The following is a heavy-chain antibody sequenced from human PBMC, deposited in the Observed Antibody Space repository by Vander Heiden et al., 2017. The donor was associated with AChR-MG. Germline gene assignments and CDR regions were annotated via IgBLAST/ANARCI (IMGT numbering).Heavy chain of an antibody. CDR1: GGSISSSNW. CDR2: FYHSGSS. Sequence: QVQLQESGPGLVKPSGTLSLTCAVSGGSISSSNWWSWVRQAPGEGLEGIGEFYHSGSSNYNTSVKSRVTISVEKSKNQFSLKLSSVTAADTDVYYCARDPAVARGYWFDPWGQGTLVTVSS. V-gene: IGHV4-4*02. CDR3: ARDPAVARGYWFDP. J-gene: IGHJ5*02. D-gene: IGHD6-19*01.